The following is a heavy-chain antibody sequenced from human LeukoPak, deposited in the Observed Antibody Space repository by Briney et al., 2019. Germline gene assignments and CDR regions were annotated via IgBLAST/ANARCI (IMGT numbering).Heavy chain of an antibody. Sequence: KESGPTLVKPTQTLTLTCTFSGFSLTTSGVGVGWIRQPPGKALEWLALIYWNDDKRYSPSLKSRLTITKDTSRNQVVLTMTNMDPVDTATYYCAHTRTTYYLDAFDIWGQGTMVTVSS. CDR1: GFSLTTSGVG. CDR3: AHTRTTYYLDAFDI. J-gene: IGHJ3*02. V-gene: IGHV2-5*01. D-gene: IGHD1/OR15-1a*01. CDR2: IYWNDDK.